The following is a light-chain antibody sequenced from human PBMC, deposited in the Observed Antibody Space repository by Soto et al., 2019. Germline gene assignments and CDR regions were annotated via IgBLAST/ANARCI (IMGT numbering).Light chain of an antibody. V-gene: IGLV1-44*01. CDR3: AAWDDSLAWL. J-gene: IGLJ3*02. CDR1: SSNMRTNT. CDR2: SND. Sequence: QSVLTQPPSASGTPGQTVSISCSGTSSNMRTNTVNWYQHLPGTAPKLIIYSNDQRPSGVPDRFSASKSGTSASLAINGLQSADEAVYYCAAWDDSLAWLFGGGTQLTVL.